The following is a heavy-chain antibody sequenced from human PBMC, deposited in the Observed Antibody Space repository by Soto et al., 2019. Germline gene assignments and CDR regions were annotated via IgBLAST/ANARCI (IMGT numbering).Heavy chain of an antibody. J-gene: IGHJ5*02. CDR2: IIPIFGTA. Sequence: ASVKVSCKASGGTFSSYAISWVRQAPGQGLEWMGGIIPIFGTANYAQKFQGRVTITADESTSTAYMELSSLRSEDTAVYYCARENVVVPAASAGWFDPWGQGTLVTVSS. D-gene: IGHD2-2*01. V-gene: IGHV1-69*13. CDR3: ARENVVVPAASAGWFDP. CDR1: GGTFSSYA.